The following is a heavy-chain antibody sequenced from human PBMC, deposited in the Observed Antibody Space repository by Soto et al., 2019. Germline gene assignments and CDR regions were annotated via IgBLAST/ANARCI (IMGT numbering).Heavy chain of an antibody. V-gene: IGHV1-69*13. Sequence: SVKGSCKASGGTFSRYAISWVRQAPGQGLEWMGGIIPIFGTANYAQKFQGRVTITADESTSTAYMELSSLRSEDTAVYYCARSPKKTYYYDSSGYPYFDYWGQGTLVTVSS. CDR1: GGTFSRYA. CDR3: ARSPKKTYYYDSSGYPYFDY. CDR2: IIPIFGTA. D-gene: IGHD3-22*01. J-gene: IGHJ4*02.